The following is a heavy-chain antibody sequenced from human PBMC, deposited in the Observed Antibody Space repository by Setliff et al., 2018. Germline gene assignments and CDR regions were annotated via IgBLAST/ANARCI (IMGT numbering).Heavy chain of an antibody. Sequence: VGSLRLSCAASGFTLSDHYIDWIRQAPGKGLEWVGRITNRVNHYVTEYAASVQDRFTISRDNAKNSLYLQMNGLRAEDTAVYYCVRDSGNSGMIDYWGQGTPVTVSS. V-gene: IGHV3-72*01. D-gene: IGHD6-25*01. CDR2: ITNRVNHYVT. CDR3: VRDSGNSGMIDY. CDR1: GFTLSDHY. J-gene: IGHJ4*02.